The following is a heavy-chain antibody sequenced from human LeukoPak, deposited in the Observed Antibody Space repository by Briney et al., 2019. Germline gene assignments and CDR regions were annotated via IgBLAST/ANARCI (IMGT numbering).Heavy chain of an antibody. Sequence: SETLSLTCTVSGGSISSYYWSWIRQSPGQGLECIGYIHYTGSTNYNPSLKSRVTISVETSKNQSSLKLKSVTAADTAVYYCARGGYYGSGNDFRFDPWGQGTLVTVSS. D-gene: IGHD3-10*01. J-gene: IGHJ5*01. V-gene: IGHV4-59*01. CDR2: IHYTGST. CDR3: ARGGYYGSGNDFRFDP. CDR1: GGSISSYY.